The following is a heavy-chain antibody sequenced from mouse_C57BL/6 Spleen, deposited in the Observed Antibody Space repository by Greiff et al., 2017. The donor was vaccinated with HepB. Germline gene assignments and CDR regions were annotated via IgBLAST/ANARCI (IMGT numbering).Heavy chain of an antibody. CDR2: ISSGSSTI. CDR3: ASHYDYDAWFAY. V-gene: IGHV5-17*01. Sequence: EVMLVESGGGLVKPGGSLKLSCAASGFTFSDYGMHWVRQAPEKGLEWVAYISSGSSTIYYADTVKGRFTISRDNAKNTLFLQMTSLRSEDTAMYYCASHYDYDAWFAYWGQGTLVTVSA. CDR1: GFTFSDYG. J-gene: IGHJ3*01. D-gene: IGHD2-4*01.